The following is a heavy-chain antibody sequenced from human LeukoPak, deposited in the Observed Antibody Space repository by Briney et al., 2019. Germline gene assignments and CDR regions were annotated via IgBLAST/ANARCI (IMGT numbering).Heavy chain of an antibody. D-gene: IGHD3-10*01. CDR1: GFTFDDYA. V-gene: IGHV3-9*01. Sequence: GGSLRLSCAASGFTFDDYAMHWVRQAPGKGLEWVSGISWNSGSIGYADSVKGRFTISRDNSKNTLYLQMNSLRAEDTAVYYCAKGGYGSGKYGMDVWGQGTTVTVSS. J-gene: IGHJ6*02. CDR2: ISWNSGSI. CDR3: AKGGYGSGKYGMDV.